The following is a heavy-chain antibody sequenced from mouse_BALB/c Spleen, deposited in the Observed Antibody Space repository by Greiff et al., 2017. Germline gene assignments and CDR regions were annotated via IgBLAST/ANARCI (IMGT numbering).Heavy chain of an antibody. CDR2: ISSGGST. J-gene: IGHJ3*01. V-gene: IGHV5-6-5*01. CDR1: GFTFSSYA. Sequence: EVQGVESGGGLVKPGGSLKLSCAASGFTFSSYAMSWVRQTPEKRLEWVASISSGGSTYYPDSVKGRFTISRDNARNILYLQMSSLRSEDTAMYYCAREDTTGQFAYWGQGTLVTVSA. CDR3: AREDTTGQFAY. D-gene: IGHD1-1*01.